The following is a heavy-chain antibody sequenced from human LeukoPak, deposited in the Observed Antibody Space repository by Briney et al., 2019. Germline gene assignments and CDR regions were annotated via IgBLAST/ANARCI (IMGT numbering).Heavy chain of an antibody. CDR3: AKGSLGSWYYFDY. Sequence: GGSLRLSCAASGFTFGTSAMSWVRQAPGKGPEWVSTFGRSGSDTYYSDSVKGRFAIFRDNSKNTLYLQMNSLRDEDTAVYYCAKGSLGSWYYFDYWGQGTLVTVSS. J-gene: IGHJ4*02. D-gene: IGHD6-13*01. CDR1: GFTFGTSA. V-gene: IGHV3-23*01. CDR2: FGRSGSDT.